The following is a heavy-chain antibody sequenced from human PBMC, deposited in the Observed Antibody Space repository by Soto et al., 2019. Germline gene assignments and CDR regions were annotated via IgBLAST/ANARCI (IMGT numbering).Heavy chain of an antibody. CDR3: ARAEWFGEPAEDS. CDR1: GYTFNSYR. Sequence: ASVKVSCKASGYTFNSYRISWVRQAPGQGLEWMGWISAYNGNTNYAQKLQGRVTMTTDTSTSTAYMELRSLRSDDTAVYYCARAEWFGEPAEDSWGQGTLVTVSS. J-gene: IGHJ4*02. V-gene: IGHV1-18*01. D-gene: IGHD3-10*01. CDR2: ISAYNGNT.